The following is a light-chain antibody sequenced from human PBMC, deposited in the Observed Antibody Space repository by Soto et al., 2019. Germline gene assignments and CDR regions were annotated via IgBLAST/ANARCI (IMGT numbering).Light chain of an antibody. CDR2: DAS. CDR1: ENINTY. CDR3: QQRRNWPIT. V-gene: IGKV3-11*01. Sequence: EIVLTQSPATLSLSPGERATLSCRASENINTYLAWYQQKPGQVPRLLIYDASNRATGIPARFSGSGSGTDFTLTISSLEPEDFAVYYCQQRRNWPITFGGGTKVEIK. J-gene: IGKJ4*01.